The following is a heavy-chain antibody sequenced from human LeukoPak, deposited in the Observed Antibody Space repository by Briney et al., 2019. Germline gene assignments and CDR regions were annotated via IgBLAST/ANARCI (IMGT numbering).Heavy chain of an antibody. Sequence: MPSETLSLTCTVSGGSISSYYWSWIRQPPGKGLEWIGYIYYSGSTNYNPSLKSRVTISVDTSKNQFSLKLSSVTAADTAVYYCARDLRYSSSWYWANWFDPWGQGTLVTVSS. V-gene: IGHV4-59*01. D-gene: IGHD6-13*01. CDR1: GGSISSYY. J-gene: IGHJ5*02. CDR3: ARDLRYSSSWYWANWFDP. CDR2: IYYSGST.